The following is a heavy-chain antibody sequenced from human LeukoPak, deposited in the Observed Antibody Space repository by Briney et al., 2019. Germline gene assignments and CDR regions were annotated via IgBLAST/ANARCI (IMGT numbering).Heavy chain of an antibody. J-gene: IGHJ4*02. Sequence: GGSLRLSCAASGFTFSSYDMHWVRQAPGKGLEWVAVISYDGSNKYYADSVKGRFTISRDNSKNTLYLQMNSPRAEDTAVYYCAKIGSAGGYWGQGTLVTVSS. CDR2: ISYDGSNK. V-gene: IGHV3-30*18. CDR3: AKIGSAGGY. CDR1: GFTFSSYD. D-gene: IGHD2-15*01.